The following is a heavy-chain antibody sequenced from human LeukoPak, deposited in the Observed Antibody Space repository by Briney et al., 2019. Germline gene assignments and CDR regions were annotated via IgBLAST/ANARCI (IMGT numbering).Heavy chain of an antibody. CDR3: ARALAADYYDSSGYVY. CDR1: GYTFTSYA. Sequence: VASVKVSCKASGYTFTSYAMHWVRQAPGQRLEWMGWINAGNGNTKYSQKFQGRVTITRDTSASTAYMELSSLRSEDTAVYYCARALAADYYDSSGYVYWGQGTLVTVSS. D-gene: IGHD3-22*01. CDR2: INAGNGNT. J-gene: IGHJ4*02. V-gene: IGHV1-3*01.